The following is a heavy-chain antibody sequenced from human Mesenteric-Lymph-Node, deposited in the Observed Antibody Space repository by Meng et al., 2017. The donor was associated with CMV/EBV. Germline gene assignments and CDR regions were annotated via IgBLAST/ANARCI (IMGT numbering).Heavy chain of an antibody. D-gene: IGHD2-2*01. CDR1: GFTFSNYA. CDR2: ISFDGSNT. V-gene: IGHV3-30*04. CDR3: ARVSTFHYNAMDV. J-gene: IGHJ6*02. Sequence: GGSLRLSCAASGFTFSNYAMSWVRQAPGKGLEWVAVISFDGSNTYYTDSVKGRFTVSRDNAMNSLYLQMNSLRVEDTAVYYCARVSTFHYNAMDVWGQGTTVTVSS.